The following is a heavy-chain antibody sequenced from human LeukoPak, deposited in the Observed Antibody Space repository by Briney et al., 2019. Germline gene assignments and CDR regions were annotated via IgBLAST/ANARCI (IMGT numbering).Heavy chain of an antibody. CDR2: ISGSGGSA. J-gene: IGHJ4*02. V-gene: IGHV3-23*01. CDR3: ANYPDGYSSSRDY. D-gene: IGHD6-6*01. Sequence: GGSLRLSCAASGFTFSSYAMSWVRQAPGKGLEWVSAISGSGGSAYYADSVKGRFTISRDNSKNTLYLQMNSLRAEDTAVYYCANYPDGYSSSRDYWGQGTLVTVSS. CDR1: GFTFSSYA.